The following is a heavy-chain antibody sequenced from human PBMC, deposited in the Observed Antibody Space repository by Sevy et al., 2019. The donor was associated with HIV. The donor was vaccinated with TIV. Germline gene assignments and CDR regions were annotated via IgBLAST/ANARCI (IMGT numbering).Heavy chain of an antibody. V-gene: IGHV3-30*18. D-gene: IGHD3-10*01. CDR1: GTNFGAFA. Sequence: GGSLRLSCAVSGTNFGAFAMHWVRQAPGKGLEWVAGLSLQGTNKYYADSLKGRFNISRDNSKDILYLHMKSPRPEDTAIYYCAKDVVGGTYYIENYYYGMDVWGLGTTVTVSS. CDR3: AKDVVGGTYYIENYYYGMDV. J-gene: IGHJ6*02. CDR2: LSLQGTNK.